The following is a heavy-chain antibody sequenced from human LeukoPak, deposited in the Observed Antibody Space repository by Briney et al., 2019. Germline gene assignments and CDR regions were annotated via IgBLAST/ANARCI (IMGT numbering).Heavy chain of an antibody. Sequence: ASVKVSCKASGYTFTGYYMHWVRQAPGQGLEWVGWINPNSGGTNYAQKFQGRVTMTRDTSISTAYMELSRLRSDDTAVYYCARDTRGASAFDIWGQGTMVTVSS. J-gene: IGHJ3*02. CDR2: INPNSGGT. D-gene: IGHD1-26*01. CDR1: GYTFTGYY. V-gene: IGHV1-2*02. CDR3: ARDTRGASAFDI.